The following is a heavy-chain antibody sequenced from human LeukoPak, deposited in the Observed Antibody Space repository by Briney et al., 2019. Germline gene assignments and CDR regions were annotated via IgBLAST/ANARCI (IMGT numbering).Heavy chain of an antibody. CDR1: GFTFSNAW. CDR3: ARREDSSDWYTDF. V-gene: IGHV3-15*07. CDR2: IKSKTDGGTT. D-gene: IGHD6-19*01. Sequence: PGGSLRLSCAASGFTFSNAWMNWVRQAPGKGLEWVGRIKSKTDGGTTDYAAPVKGRFTISRDDSKNTLYLQMNSLRADDTAVYYCARREDSSDWYTDFWGQGTLVTVSS. J-gene: IGHJ4*02.